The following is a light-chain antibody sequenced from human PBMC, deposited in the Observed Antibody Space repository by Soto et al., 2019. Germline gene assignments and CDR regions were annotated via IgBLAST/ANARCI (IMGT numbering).Light chain of an antibody. Sequence: QMSLSASTVSASVGDRVTITCRASQSISSWLAWYQQKPGKAPKLLIYDASSLESGVPSRFSGSGSGTEFTLTISSLQPDDFTPYCSQQYKSHPNPFGQGRRLAI. CDR3: QQYKSHPNP. V-gene: IGKV1-5*01. J-gene: IGKJ5*01. CDR1: QSISSW. CDR2: DAS.